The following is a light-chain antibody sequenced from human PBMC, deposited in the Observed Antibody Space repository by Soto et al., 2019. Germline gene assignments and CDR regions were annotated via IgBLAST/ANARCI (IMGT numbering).Light chain of an antibody. V-gene: IGLV2-8*01. CDR3: SSYAGGNTYV. J-gene: IGLJ1*01. Sequence: QSALTQPPSASGSPGQSVTISCTGTSSDIGNYQFVSWFQHHPGKAPKLKIYEVTKRPSGVPDRFSGSKSGNTAPLTVSGLQSEDEADYYCSSYAGGNTYVFGSGTKVTVL. CDR2: EVT. CDR1: SSDIGNYQF.